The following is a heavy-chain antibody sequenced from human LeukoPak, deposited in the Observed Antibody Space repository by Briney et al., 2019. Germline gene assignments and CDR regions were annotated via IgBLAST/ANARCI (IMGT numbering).Heavy chain of an antibody. D-gene: IGHD2-2*02. CDR2: IYTNGST. V-gene: IGHV4-4*07. Sequence: SETLSLTCTVSGGSISSYYWSWIRQPAGKGLEWIGRIYTNGSTNYNPSLKSRVTMSVDTSKNQFSLKLSSVTAADTAVYYCARGVVKGYCSSTSCYTYYFDYWGQGTLVTVSS. CDR3: ARGVVKGYCSSTSCYTYYFDY. J-gene: IGHJ4*02. CDR1: GGSISSYY.